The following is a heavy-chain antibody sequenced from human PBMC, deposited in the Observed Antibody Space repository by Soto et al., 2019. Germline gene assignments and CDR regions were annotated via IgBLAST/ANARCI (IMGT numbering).Heavy chain of an antibody. CDR2: IGPESGAT. Sequence: ASVKVSCKASGYTFTGHYIHWVRQAPEQGPEWMGEIGPESGATRYAQKFQGRVTMTMDTSITTVYMELNNLRPGDTAVYYCGRGRSGQIVVFYWGQGTPVTVSS. D-gene: IGHD1-26*01. CDR3: GRGRSGQIVVFY. V-gene: IGHV1-2*02. J-gene: IGHJ4*02. CDR1: GYTFTGHY.